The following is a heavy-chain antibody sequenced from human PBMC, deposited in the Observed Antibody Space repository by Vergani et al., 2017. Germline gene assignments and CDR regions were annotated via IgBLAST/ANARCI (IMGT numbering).Heavy chain of an antibody. V-gene: IGHV3-15*02. CDR2: IKSTFDRGTT. D-gene: IGHD2-21*01. CDR3: TTDPRYCGDGSCYWLRDHHYYGMDV. J-gene: IGHJ6*02. Sequence: EVQLLQSEGAVVQPGGSLRLSYVASGFSFRNAWMMWVRRTPGEGLEWVGRIKSTFDRGTTDYAAAVKGRFTISRDDSKITLFLQMNGLKTEDICVYYCTTDPRYCGDGSCYWLRDHHYYGMDVWGQGTTVTVSS. CDR1: GFSFRNAW.